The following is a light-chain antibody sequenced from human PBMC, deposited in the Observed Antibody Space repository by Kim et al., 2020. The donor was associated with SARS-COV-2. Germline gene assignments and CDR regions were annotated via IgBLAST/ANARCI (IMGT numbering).Light chain of an antibody. CDR1: RSNIGAGYD. V-gene: IGLV1-40*01. CDR3: QSYDSSLSGLV. Sequence: QRVPSSCTGSRSNIGAGYDVHWYQQLPGTAPKLLIYGNTKRPSWVPDRFSGSKSGSSASLAITGLQGEDEAVYYCQSYDSSLSGLVFGGGTQLTVL. CDR2: GNT. J-gene: IGLJ3*02.